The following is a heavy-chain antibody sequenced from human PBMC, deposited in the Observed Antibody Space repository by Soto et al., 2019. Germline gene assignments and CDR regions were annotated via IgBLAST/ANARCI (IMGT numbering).Heavy chain of an antibody. V-gene: IGHV3-7*01. D-gene: IGHD1-26*01. CDR3: YSGGYTDY. CDR1: GFTFSSYW. J-gene: IGHJ4*02. Sequence: PGGSLRLSCAASGFTFSSYWMSWVRQAPGKGLEWVANIKQDGSEKNYVDSVKGRFTISRDNAKNSLYLQMNTLRAEDTAVYYCYSGGYTDYWGQGTLVTISS. CDR2: IKQDGSEK.